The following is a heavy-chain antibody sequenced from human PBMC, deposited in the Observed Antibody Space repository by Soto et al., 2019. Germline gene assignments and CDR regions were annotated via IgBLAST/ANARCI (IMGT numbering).Heavy chain of an antibody. CDR1: GYTFTSYG. CDR2: ISAYNGNT. D-gene: IGHD6-6*01. V-gene: IGHV1-18*04. Sequence: ASVKVSCKASGYTFTSYGISWVRQAPGQGLEWMGWISAYNGNTNYAQKLQGRVTMTTDTSTSTAYMELRSLRSDDTAVYYCARDSLRQLVPVPNLWFDPWGQGTLVTVSS. CDR3: ARDSLRQLVPVPNLWFDP. J-gene: IGHJ5*02.